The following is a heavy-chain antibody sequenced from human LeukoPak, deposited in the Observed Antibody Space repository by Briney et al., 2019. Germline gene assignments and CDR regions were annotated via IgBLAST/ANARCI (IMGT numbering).Heavy chain of an antibody. Sequence: GGSLRLSCAASGFTFSSYWMSWVRQAPGKGLEWVANIKQDGSEKYYVDSVKGRFTISRDNSKNTLYLQMNSLRAEDTAVYYCAKVRSRLLWFGEYLDYWGQGTLVTVSS. CDR2: IKQDGSEK. V-gene: IGHV3-7*01. J-gene: IGHJ4*02. CDR3: AKVRSRLLWFGEYLDY. CDR1: GFTFSSYW. D-gene: IGHD3-10*01.